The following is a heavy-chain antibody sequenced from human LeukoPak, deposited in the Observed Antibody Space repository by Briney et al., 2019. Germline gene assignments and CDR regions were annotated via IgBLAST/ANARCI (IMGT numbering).Heavy chain of an antibody. V-gene: IGHV1-69*05. D-gene: IGHD2-2*01. CDR2: IIPIFGTA. CDR3: ARGPRRCSSTSCYFY. J-gene: IGHJ4*02. CDR1: GGTFSSYA. Sequence: ASVKVSCKASGGTFSSYAISWVRQAPGQGLEWMGGIIPIFGTANYAQKFQGRVTITTDESTSTAYMELSSLRSEDTAVYYCARGPRRCSSTSCYFYWGQGTLVTVSS.